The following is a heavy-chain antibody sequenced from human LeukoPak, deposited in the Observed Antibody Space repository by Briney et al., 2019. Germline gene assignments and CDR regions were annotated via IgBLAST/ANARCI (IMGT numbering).Heavy chain of an antibody. D-gene: IGHD6-19*01. CDR1: GGSISTTSFY. CDR2: IYFSGTT. V-gene: IGHV4-39*01. CDR3: ARHERSVAVAGSFDF. J-gene: IGHJ4*02. Sequence: PSETLSLTCTVSGGSISTTSFYWAWIRQPPGKGLEWIGSIYFSGTTHYNPSLKSRVTVSVDTSKNNFSLKLTSLTVADTAVYYCARHERSVAVAGSFDFWGQGTLVTVSS.